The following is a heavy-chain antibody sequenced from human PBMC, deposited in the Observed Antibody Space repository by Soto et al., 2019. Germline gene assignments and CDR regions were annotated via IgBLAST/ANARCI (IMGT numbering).Heavy chain of an antibody. CDR2: ISAYNGNT. Sequence: QVQLVQSGAEVKKPGASVKVSCKASGYTFTSYGISWVRQAPGQGLEWMGWISAYNGNTNYAQKLQGRVTMTTDTSTSTAYMELRSLGSDDTAVYYCARDTEGSSWTNYYYYYMDVWGKGTTVTVSS. CDR1: GYTFTSYG. V-gene: IGHV1-18*01. D-gene: IGHD6-13*01. CDR3: ARDTEGSSWTNYYYYYMDV. J-gene: IGHJ6*03.